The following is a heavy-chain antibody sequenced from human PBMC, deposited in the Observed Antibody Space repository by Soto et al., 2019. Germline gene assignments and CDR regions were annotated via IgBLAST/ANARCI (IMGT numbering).Heavy chain of an antibody. J-gene: IGHJ4*02. CDR2: ISGSGGST. CDR3: AKATWDWNYDY. V-gene: IGHV3-23*01. D-gene: IGHD1-7*01. Sequence: WGSLRLSCAASVFTCSSYAMSWFRQAPGKGLEWVSAISGSGGSTYYADSVKGRFTISRDNSKNTLYLQMNSLRAEDTAVYYCAKATWDWNYDYWGQGTLVTVSS. CDR1: VFTCSSYA.